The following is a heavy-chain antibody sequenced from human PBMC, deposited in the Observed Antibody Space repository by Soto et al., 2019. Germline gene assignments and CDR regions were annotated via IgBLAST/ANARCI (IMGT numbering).Heavy chain of an antibody. V-gene: IGHV3-23*01. D-gene: IGHD6-6*01. CDR3: AKGGNRQLVKGSWFDP. CDR2: ISGSGGST. CDR1: GFTFSSYA. J-gene: IGHJ5*02. Sequence: PGGSLRLSCAASGFTFSSYAMSWVRQAPGKGLEWVSAISGSGGSTYYADSVKGRFTISRDNSKNTLYLQMNSLRAEDTAVYYCAKGGNRQLVKGSWFDPWGQGXLVTVYS.